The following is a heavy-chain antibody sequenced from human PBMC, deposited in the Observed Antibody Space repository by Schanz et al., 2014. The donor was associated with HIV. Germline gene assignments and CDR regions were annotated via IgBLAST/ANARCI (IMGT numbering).Heavy chain of an antibody. V-gene: IGHV3-NL1*01. CDR3: ARDAARYFDWSYYFDF. CDR2: ISGSSIT. D-gene: IGHD3-9*01. J-gene: IGHJ4*02. CDR1: GFTFRNYG. Sequence: VQLVETGGGLIQPGGSLRLSCAASGFTFRNYGMHWVRQAPGKGLEWVSAISGSSITYSADSVKGRFTISRDNSKNTLYLQMNSLRAEDTAVYYCARDAARYFDWSYYFDFWGQGTLVTVSS.